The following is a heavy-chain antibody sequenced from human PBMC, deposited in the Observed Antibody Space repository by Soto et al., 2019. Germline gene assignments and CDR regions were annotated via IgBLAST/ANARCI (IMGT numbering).Heavy chain of an antibody. CDR1: GASMRSGNYY. Sequence: QVQLQESGPGLVKPSQTLSLTCTVSGASMRSGNYYWTWIRQLPGKGLEWIGYVHHSGTTYSNPSLKSRVSISVDTSKNQFSLTVNSVTAADPAVYSCARENIVVVPTAKGWFDPWGQGTLVTVSS. V-gene: IGHV4-31*03. CDR3: ARENIVVVPTAKGWFDP. J-gene: IGHJ5*02. CDR2: VHHSGTT. D-gene: IGHD2-2*01.